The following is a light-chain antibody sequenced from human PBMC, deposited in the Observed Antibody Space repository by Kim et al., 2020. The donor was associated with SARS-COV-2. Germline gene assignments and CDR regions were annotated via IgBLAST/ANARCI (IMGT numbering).Light chain of an antibody. J-gene: IGKJ4*01. V-gene: IGKV3-11*01. CDR1: QSICIS. CDR2: DAA. Sequence: PGEGAILSCRASQSICISLCWYQHKLGQAPRLLIYDAAIRAAGIPDRFTGGGSGTDFTLTISSLEPEDFAVYYCQQRNNWPPAVTFGGGTKVDIK. CDR3: QQRNNWPPAVT.